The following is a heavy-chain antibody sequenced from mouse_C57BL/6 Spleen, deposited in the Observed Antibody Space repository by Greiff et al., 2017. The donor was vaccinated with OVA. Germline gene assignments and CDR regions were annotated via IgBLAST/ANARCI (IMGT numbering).Heavy chain of an antibody. CDR1: GFTFSSYA. CDR2: ISDGGSYT. D-gene: IGHD2-10*01. V-gene: IGHV5-4*01. Sequence: EVQVVESGGGLVKPGGSLKLSCAASGFTFSSYAMSWVRQTPEKRLEWVATISDGGSYTYYPDNVKGRFTISRDNAKNNLYLQMSHLKSEDTAMYYCARDRPTKGFAYWGQGTLVTVSA. CDR3: ARDRPTKGFAY. J-gene: IGHJ3*01.